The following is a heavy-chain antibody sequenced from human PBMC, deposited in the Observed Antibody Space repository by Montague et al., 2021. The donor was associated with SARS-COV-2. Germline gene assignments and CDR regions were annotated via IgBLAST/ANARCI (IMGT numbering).Heavy chain of an antibody. CDR2: IYYSGST. Sequence: SETLSLTCTVSGGSISSSSYYWGWIRQPPGKGLEWIGSIYYSGSTYYNPSLKSRVTISVDTSKNQFPLKLSSVTAADTAVYYCARHDDILTTYYYYYGTDVWGQGTTVTVSS. CDR3: ARHDDILTTYYYYYGTDV. D-gene: IGHD3-9*01. J-gene: IGHJ6*02. CDR1: GGSISSSSYY. V-gene: IGHV4-39*01.